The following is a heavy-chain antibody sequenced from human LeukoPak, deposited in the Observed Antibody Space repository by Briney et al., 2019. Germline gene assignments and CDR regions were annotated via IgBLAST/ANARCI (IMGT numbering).Heavy chain of an antibody. D-gene: IGHD5-24*01. Sequence: GGSLRLSCAASGFTFSSYAMSWVRQAPGKGLEWVSAISGSGGSTYYADSVKGRFTISRDNSKNTLYLQMNSLRAEDTAVYYCAKDRLRRDGSQFGGFDYWGQGTLVTVSS. CDR1: GFTFSSYA. CDR2: ISGSGGST. J-gene: IGHJ4*02. CDR3: AKDRLRRDGSQFGGFDY. V-gene: IGHV3-23*01.